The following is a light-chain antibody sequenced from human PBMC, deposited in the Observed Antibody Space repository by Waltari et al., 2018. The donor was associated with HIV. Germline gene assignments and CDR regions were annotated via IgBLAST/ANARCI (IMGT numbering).Light chain of an antibody. J-gene: IGKJ2*01. CDR1: QSVSSN. Sequence: EIVMTQSPATLSVSPGERATLSCSASQSVSSNLAWYRLKPGQAPRLLIYGASTRATSIPARFSGSGSGTEFTLTISSLQSEDFAFYYCQQYNNWPHMYTFGQGTKLELK. V-gene: IGKV3-15*01. CDR2: GAS. CDR3: QQYNNWPHMYT.